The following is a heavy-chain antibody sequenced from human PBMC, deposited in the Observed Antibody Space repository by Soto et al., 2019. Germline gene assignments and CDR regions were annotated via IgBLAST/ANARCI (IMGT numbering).Heavy chain of an antibody. CDR2: IYYSGST. CDR1: GGFISSGGYY. D-gene: IGHD3-10*01. J-gene: IGHJ3*02. Sequence: SETLSLTCTVSGGFISSGGYYWSWIRQHPGKGLEWIGYIYYSGSTYYNPSLKSRVTISVDKSKNQFSLKLSSVTAADTAVYYCAREEHYYGSGAFGHDAFDIWGQGTMVTVSS. CDR3: AREEHYYGSGAFGHDAFDI. V-gene: IGHV4-31*03.